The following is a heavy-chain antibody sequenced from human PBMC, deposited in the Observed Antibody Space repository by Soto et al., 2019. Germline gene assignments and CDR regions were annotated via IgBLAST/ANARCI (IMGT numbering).Heavy chain of an antibody. V-gene: IGHV1-3*01. CDR1: GYTLTSYA. J-gene: IGHJ1*01. Sequence: VQLVQSGAELQKPGASVLVSCKASGYTLTSYAMHWVRQAPGQRHECMGWINAGNGNTTYSQQLQGRVTITSDTSESTAYMALSSLRSEVTAVYYCARGREVCSGAITTEQEYFQPWGQGTLVTVS. D-gene: IGHD2-15*01. CDR3: ARGREVCSGAITTEQEYFQP. CDR2: INAGNGNT.